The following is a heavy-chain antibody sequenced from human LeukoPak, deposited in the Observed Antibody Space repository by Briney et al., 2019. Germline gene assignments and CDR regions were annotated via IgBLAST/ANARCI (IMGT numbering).Heavy chain of an antibody. V-gene: IGHV6-1*01. CDR1: GDSVSSNSVT. J-gene: IGHJ5*02. D-gene: IGHD2-2*01. CDR2: TYYRSTWYN. CDR3: ARRLTQYDCFDP. Sequence: SQTLSLTCDISGDSVSSNSVTWNWIRQSPSRGLEWLGRTYYRSTWYNDYAVSVRGRITVNPDTSKNQFSLHLNSVTPEDTAVYYCARRLTQYDCFDPWGRGILVTVSS.